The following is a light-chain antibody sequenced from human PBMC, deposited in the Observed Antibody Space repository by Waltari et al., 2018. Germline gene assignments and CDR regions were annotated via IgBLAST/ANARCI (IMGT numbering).Light chain of an antibody. CDR1: QSVLYSSNNKNF. CDR2: WAS. V-gene: IGKV4-1*01. Sequence: DIVMTQSPDSLAVSLGERATINCKSSQSVLYSSNNKNFLAWFQQKPGQPPKLLIYWASTRESGVPVRFSGSGSGTDFTLTISSLQAEDVAVYYCQQYYSTPQTFGQGTKVEIK. J-gene: IGKJ1*01. CDR3: QQYYSTPQT.